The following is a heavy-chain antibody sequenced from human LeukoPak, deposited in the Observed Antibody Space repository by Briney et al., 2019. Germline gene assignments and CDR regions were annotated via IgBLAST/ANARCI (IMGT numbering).Heavy chain of an antibody. V-gene: IGHV4-61*02. CDR2: MYTSGST. J-gene: IGHJ5*02. CDR1: GGSISSGDYY. CDR3: ARERYGGYRWFDP. Sequence: SQTLSLTCTVSGGSISSGDYYWSWIRQPAGKGLEWIGRMYTSGSTNCNPSLKSRVTISVDTSKNQFSLKLSSVTAADTAVYYCARERYGGYRWFDPWGQGTLVTVSS. D-gene: IGHD5-12*01.